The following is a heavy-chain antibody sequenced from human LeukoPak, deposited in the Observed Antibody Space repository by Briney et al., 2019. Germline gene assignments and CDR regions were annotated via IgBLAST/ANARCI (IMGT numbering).Heavy chain of an antibody. V-gene: IGHV3-7*01. CDR3: ARGYSSSWLGYYYYYMDV. CDR1: GFTFSSYW. CDR2: IKQDGSEK. J-gene: IGHJ6*03. Sequence: GGSLRLSCAASGFTFSSYWMSWVRQAPGKGLGWVANIKQDGSEKYYVDSVKGRFTISRDNAKNSLYLQMNSLRAEDTAVYYCARGYSSSWLGYYYYYMDVWGKGTTVTVSS. D-gene: IGHD6-13*01.